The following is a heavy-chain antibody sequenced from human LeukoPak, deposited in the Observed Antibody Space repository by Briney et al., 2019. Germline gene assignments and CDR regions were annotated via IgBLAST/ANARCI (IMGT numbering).Heavy chain of an antibody. Sequence: GGSLRLSCAASRFTFSNYWISWVRQAPGKGLEWVANVNQDGSVKYYVESVKGRFTISRDNAKNSLYLQMNSLRAEDTALYYCATAPQTYRYLGYWGQGTLVTVSS. J-gene: IGHJ4*02. CDR1: RFTFSNYW. CDR3: ATAPQTYRYLGY. V-gene: IGHV3-7*03. D-gene: IGHD3-16*02. CDR2: VNQDGSVK.